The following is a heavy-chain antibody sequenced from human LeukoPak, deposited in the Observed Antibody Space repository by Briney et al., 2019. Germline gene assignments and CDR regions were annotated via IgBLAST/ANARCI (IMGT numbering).Heavy chain of an antibody. CDR2: IYPGDSDT. CDR3: ARHGADYGAPSDY. J-gene: IGHJ4*02. V-gene: IGHV5-51*01. Sequence: GESLKISCKGSGYSFTSYWIGWVRQMPGKGLEWMGIIYPGDSDTRYSPSFQGQVTISADKSISTAYLQWSGLKASDTAMYYCARHGADYGAPSDYWGQGTLVTVSS. CDR1: GYSFTSYW. D-gene: IGHD4-17*01.